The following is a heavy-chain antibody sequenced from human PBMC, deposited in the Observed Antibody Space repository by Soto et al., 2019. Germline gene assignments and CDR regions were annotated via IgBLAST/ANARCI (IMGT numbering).Heavy chain of an antibody. CDR3: AREGSYYWGPKITLY. CDR2: ISSSSSYI. D-gene: IGHD1-26*01. CDR1: GFTFSSYS. Sequence: GGSLRLSCAASGFTFSSYSMNLVRQAPGKGLECVSSISSSSSYIYYADSVKGRFTISRDNAKNSLYLQMNSLRAEDTAVYYCAREGSYYWGPKITLYLGQGTLVTVSS. J-gene: IGHJ4*02. V-gene: IGHV3-21*01.